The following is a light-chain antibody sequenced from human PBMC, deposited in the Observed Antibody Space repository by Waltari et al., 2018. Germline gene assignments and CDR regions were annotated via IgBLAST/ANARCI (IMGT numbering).Light chain of an antibody. Sequence: QSALTQPASVSGSPGQSITISCTGTSSAGGSYNLVSWYQQHPGKAPKLMIYEVSNRPSGVSNLFSGSKSGNTASLTISGLQAEDEADYYCCSYAGSSTYVVFGGGTKLTVL. CDR2: EVS. V-gene: IGLV2-23*02. CDR1: SSAGGSYNL. J-gene: IGLJ2*01. CDR3: CSYAGSSTYVV.